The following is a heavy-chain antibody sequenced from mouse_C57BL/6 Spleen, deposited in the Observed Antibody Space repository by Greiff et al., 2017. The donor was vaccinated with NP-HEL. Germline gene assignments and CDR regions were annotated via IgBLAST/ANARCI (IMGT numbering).Heavy chain of an antibody. Sequence: QVQLQQSGPELVKPGASVKISCKASGYAFSSSWMNWVKQRPGKGLEWIGRIYPGDGDTNYNGKFKGKATLTADKSSSTAYMQLSSLTSKDSAVYFCARSGYGYDYYAMDYWGQGTSVTVSS. CDR1: GYAFSSSW. D-gene: IGHD2-2*01. CDR2: IYPGDGDT. J-gene: IGHJ4*01. V-gene: IGHV1-82*01. CDR3: ARSGYGYDYYAMDY.